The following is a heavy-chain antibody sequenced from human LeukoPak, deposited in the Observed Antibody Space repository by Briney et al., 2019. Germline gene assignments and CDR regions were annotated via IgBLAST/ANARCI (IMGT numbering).Heavy chain of an antibody. CDR1: GGTFSNYA. CDR2: IIPILGIA. Sequence: SVKVSCKSSGGTFSNYAINWVRQAPGQGLEWMGGIIPILGIANYAQKFQGRVTITADKSTSTAYMELSSLRSEDTAVYYCARGPGIAAANLDYWGQGTLVTVSS. V-gene: IGHV1-69*04. D-gene: IGHD6-13*01. J-gene: IGHJ4*02. CDR3: ARGPGIAAANLDY.